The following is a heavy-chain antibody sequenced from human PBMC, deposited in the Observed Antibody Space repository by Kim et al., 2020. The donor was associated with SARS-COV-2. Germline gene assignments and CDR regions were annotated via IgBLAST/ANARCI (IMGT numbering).Heavy chain of an antibody. D-gene: IGHD5-12*01. CDR3: ARGGTYGYNWFSSFDF. Sequence: SETLSLTCTVSGGSISNGDHYWNWIRQPPGKSLEWIGYIHYSGSSRYNPPLKSRLTISVDTSKNQFSLKLTSVIAADTAVYFCARGGTYGYNWFSSFDFWGQGTLVTVSS. J-gene: IGHJ4*02. CDR1: GGSISNGDHY. CDR2: IHYSGSS. V-gene: IGHV4-30-4*01.